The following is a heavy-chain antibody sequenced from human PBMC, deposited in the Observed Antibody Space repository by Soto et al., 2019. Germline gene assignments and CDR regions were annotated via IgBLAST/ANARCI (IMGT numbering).Heavy chain of an antibody. D-gene: IGHD4-17*01. Sequence: SETLSLTCTVSGGSISSSSYYWGWIRQPPGKGLEWIGSIYYSGSTYYNPSLKSRVTISVDTSKNQFSLKLSSVTAADTAVYYCARHFTVTTLGWFDPWGQGTLVTVSS. J-gene: IGHJ5*02. CDR3: ARHFTVTTLGWFDP. V-gene: IGHV4-39*01. CDR1: GGSISSSSYY. CDR2: IYYSGST.